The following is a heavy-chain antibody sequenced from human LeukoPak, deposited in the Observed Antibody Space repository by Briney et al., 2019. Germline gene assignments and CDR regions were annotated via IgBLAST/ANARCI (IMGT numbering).Heavy chain of an antibody. CDR3: ARVRRDGYNIYYFDY. Sequence: SETLSLTCTVSDGSINGYYWSWIRQPPGKGLEWIGYIYYSGSTNYNPSLKSRVTISVDTSKNQFSLKLSSVTAADTAVYYCARVRRDGYNIYYFDYWGQGTLVTVSS. V-gene: IGHV4-59*12. CDR2: IYYSGST. D-gene: IGHD5-24*01. J-gene: IGHJ4*02. CDR1: DGSINGYY.